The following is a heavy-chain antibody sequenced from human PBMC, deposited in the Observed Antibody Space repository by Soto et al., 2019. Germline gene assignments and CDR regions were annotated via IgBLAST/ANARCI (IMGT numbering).Heavy chain of an antibody. CDR3: ASALYSSSWYGGWFDP. D-gene: IGHD6-13*01. CDR1: GGTFSSYA. CDR2: ILPIFGTA. Sequence: QVQLVQSGAEVKKPGSSVKVSCKASGGTFSSYAISWVRQAPGPGLEWMGGILPIFGTANYAQKFQGRVTITADESTSTAYIELSSLRSEDTAVYYCASALYSSSWYGGWFDPRGQGTLVTVSS. J-gene: IGHJ5*02. V-gene: IGHV1-69*12.